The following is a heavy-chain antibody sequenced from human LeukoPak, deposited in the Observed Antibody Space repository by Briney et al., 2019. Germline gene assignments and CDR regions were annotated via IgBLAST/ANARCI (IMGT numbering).Heavy chain of an antibody. CDR1: GGSFSGYY. CDR2: INHSGST. V-gene: IGHV4-34*01. Sequence: SETLSLTCAVYGGSFSGYYWSWIRQPPGKGLEWIGEINHSGSTNYNPSLKSRVTISVDTSKNQFSLKLSSVAAADTAVYYCARLVMITFGGVIVGSYYYYMDVWGKGTTVTISS. D-gene: IGHD3-16*02. J-gene: IGHJ6*03. CDR3: ARLVMITFGGVIVGSYYYYMDV.